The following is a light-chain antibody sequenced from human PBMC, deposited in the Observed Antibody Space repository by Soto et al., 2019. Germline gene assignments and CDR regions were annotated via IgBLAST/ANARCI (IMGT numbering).Light chain of an antibody. CDR3: QQSFTAPIT. V-gene: IGKV1-39*01. CDR1: QSISNH. J-gene: IGKJ5*01. CDR2: GSS. Sequence: DIQMTQSPSSLSASVGDRVTVTCRTSQSISNHLNWYQQKPGEAPKLLIYGSSSLHYGVPSRFSGSGSRSAFTLTISSLQPEDSATYYCQQSFTAPITFGQGTRLEIK.